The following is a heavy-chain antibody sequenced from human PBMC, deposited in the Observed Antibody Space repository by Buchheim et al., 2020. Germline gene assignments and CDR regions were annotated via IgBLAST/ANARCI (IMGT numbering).Heavy chain of an antibody. CDR3: ASSNMITFGGVTHMDV. D-gene: IGHD3-16*01. CDR2: IYHSGST. J-gene: IGHJ6*02. CDR1: GGSISSGGYS. V-gene: IGHV4-30-2*01. Sequence: QLQLQESGSGLVKPSQTLSLTCAVSGGSISSGGYSWSWIRQPPGKGLEWIEYIYHSGSTYYNPSLKSRVTISVDRSKNKFSLKLSSVTAADTAVYYCASSNMITFGGVTHMDVWGQGTT.